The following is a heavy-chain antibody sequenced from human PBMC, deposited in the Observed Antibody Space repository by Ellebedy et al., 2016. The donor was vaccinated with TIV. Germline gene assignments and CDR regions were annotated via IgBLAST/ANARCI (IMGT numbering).Heavy chain of an antibody. V-gene: IGHV1-18*01. D-gene: IGHD4-23*01. CDR1: GYTFTSYG. CDR2: ISAYNGNT. Sequence: ASVKVSCXASGYTFTSYGISWVRQAPGQGLEWMGWISAYNGNTNYAQKLQGRVTMTEDTSTDTAYMELSSLRSEDTAVYYCAALRVGGNSPNYFDYWGQGTLVTVSS. J-gene: IGHJ4*02. CDR3: AALRVGGNSPNYFDY.